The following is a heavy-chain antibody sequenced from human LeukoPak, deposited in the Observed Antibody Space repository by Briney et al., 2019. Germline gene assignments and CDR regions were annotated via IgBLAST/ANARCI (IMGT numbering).Heavy chain of an antibody. Sequence: ASVKVSCKASGYTFTSYGISWVRQAPGQGREWMGWISAYNGNTNYAQKLQGRVTMTTGTSTSTAYMELRSLRSDDTAVYYCARDIRYRLSPYYYYMDVWGKGTTVAVSS. J-gene: IGHJ6*03. CDR3: ARDIRYRLSPYYYYMDV. V-gene: IGHV1-18*01. D-gene: IGHD3-3*02. CDR1: GYTFTSYG. CDR2: ISAYNGNT.